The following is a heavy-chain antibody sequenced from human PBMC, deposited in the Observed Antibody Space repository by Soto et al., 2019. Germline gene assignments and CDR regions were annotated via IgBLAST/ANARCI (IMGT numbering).Heavy chain of an antibody. Sequence: EVQLLESGGGLVQPGGSLRLSCAASGFTFSSYAMSWVRQAPGKGLEWVSAISGSGGSTYYADSVKGRFTISRDNSKNPLYLQMNSLRAEDTAVYYCATAGYSSGWSPFDYWGQGTLVTVSS. CDR3: ATAGYSSGWSPFDY. CDR1: GFTFSSYA. D-gene: IGHD6-19*01. V-gene: IGHV3-23*01. J-gene: IGHJ4*02. CDR2: ISGSGGST.